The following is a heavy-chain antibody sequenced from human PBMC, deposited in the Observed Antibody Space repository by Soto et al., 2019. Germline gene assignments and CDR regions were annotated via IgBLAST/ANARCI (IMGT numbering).Heavy chain of an antibody. CDR3: AGSSGWLDYY. D-gene: IGHD3-22*01. J-gene: IGHJ4*02. CDR1: GFTFSSFW. CDR2: IKQDGSET. Sequence: EVQLVESGGGLVQPGGSLRLSCAASGFTFSSFWMSWVRQTPGKGLEWVANIKQDGSETRYVDSVKGRFTISRDNAKNSLYLQIDSLGAEDAAVYYCAGSSGWLDYYWGQGILVTVSS. V-gene: IGHV3-7*04.